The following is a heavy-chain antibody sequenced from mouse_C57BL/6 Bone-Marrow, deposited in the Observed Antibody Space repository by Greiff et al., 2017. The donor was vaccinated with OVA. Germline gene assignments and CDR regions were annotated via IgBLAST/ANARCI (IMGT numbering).Heavy chain of an antibody. CDR1: GYSITSGYD. Sequence: EVKLLESGPGMVKPSQSLSLTCTVTGYSITSGYDWHWIRHFPGNKLEWMGYISYSGSTNYNPSLKSRISITHDTSKNHFFLKLNSVTTEDTATYYCARHDGPGGFAYWGQGTLVTVSA. V-gene: IGHV3-1*01. J-gene: IGHJ3*01. CDR3: ARHDGPGGFAY. D-gene: IGHD2-3*01. CDR2: ISYSGST.